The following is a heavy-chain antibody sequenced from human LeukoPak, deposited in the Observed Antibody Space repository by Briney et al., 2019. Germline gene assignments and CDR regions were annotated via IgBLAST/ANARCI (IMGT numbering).Heavy chain of an antibody. CDR1: GFTFSDAW. J-gene: IGHJ4*02. CDR2: IRSKTSGGTT. Sequence: GGSLRLSCTASGFTFSDAWVTWVRQAPGKGLEWVGRIRSKTSGGTTDYAAPVNGRSTISRDDSKNTIFLQMNSLKTEGTAVYYCNTFNWNSPFDYWGQGTLVTVSS. V-gene: IGHV3-15*01. D-gene: IGHD1-20*01. CDR3: NTFNWNSPFDY.